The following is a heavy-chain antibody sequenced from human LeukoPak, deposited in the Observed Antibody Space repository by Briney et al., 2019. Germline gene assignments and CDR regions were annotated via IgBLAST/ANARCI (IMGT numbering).Heavy chain of an antibody. V-gene: IGHV4-38-2*02. J-gene: IGHJ4*02. CDR3: ARDRGVRGEMDC. Sequence: PSETLSLTCAVSGYSISSAYYWGWIRQPPGKGLEWIGSILHSGSTYYNPSLKSRVTISVDTSKNHFSLKLTSVTAADTAVYYCARDRGVRGEMDCWGQGTLVTVSS. D-gene: IGHD3-10*01. CDR1: GYSISSAYY. CDR2: ILHSGST.